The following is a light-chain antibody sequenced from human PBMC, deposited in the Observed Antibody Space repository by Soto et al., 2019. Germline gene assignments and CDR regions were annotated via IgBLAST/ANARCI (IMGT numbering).Light chain of an antibody. V-gene: IGKV3-15*01. CDR2: AAS. J-gene: IGKJ4*01. CDR3: QQYNNWPLT. Sequence: ETVMTQSPVTLSLSPGERATLSCRASKSVGSTLAWYQQKLGQAPRLLIYAASTRATGVPARFSGSGSGTEFTLTINSLQSEDFAVYYCQQYNNWPLTFGGGTRVEIQ. CDR1: KSVGST.